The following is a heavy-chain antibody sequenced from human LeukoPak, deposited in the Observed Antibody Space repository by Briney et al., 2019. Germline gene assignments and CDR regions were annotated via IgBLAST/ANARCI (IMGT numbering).Heavy chain of an antibody. D-gene: IGHD6-25*01. V-gene: IGHV4-59*01. CDR3: ARAETLAAIYFDF. Sequence: WETLSLTCSVSGGSISPYYWSWFRQPPGKGLEWIGYIFHSGITTYNPSLKSRVTISLDSSKNQFFLRLTSVTAADTAMYYCARAETLAAIYFDFWGQGSLVTVSS. CDR1: GGSISPYY. CDR2: IFHSGIT. J-gene: IGHJ4*02.